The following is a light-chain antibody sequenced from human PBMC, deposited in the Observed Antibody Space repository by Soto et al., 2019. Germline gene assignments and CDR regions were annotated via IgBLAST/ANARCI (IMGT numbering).Light chain of an antibody. CDR2: GAS. CDR1: QGIRSY. CDR3: QQSYSTVIT. Sequence: DIQLTQSPFFLSASVGDRVTITCRASQGIRSYLAWYQQRPGKAPELLIYGASTLRTGVASRFSGSGSGTEFTLTISSLQPEDFATYFCQQSYSTVITFGQGTRLEIK. V-gene: IGKV1-9*01. J-gene: IGKJ5*01.